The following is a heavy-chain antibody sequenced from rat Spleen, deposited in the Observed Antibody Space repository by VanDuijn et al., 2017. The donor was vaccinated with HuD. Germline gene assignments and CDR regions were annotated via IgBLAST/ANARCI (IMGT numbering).Heavy chain of an antibody. CDR2: ISYDGRRN. D-gene: IGHD1-9*01. CDR1: GFTFSDYY. Sequence: EVQLVESDGGLVQPGRSLKLSCAASGFTFSDYYMAWVRQAPTKGLEWVATISYDGRRNFYRDSVKGRFTISRDNAKSTLSQQMDSLRSEDTATYYCARRHYGYTDYFDYWGQGVMVTVSS. CDR3: ARRHYGYTDYFDY. V-gene: IGHV5-29*01. J-gene: IGHJ2*01.